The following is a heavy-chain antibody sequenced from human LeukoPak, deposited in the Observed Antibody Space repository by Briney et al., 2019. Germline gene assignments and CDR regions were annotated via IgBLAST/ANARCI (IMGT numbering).Heavy chain of an antibody. CDR1: GGSISISSYY. J-gene: IGHJ4*02. D-gene: IGHD3-3*01. CDR2: IYYSGST. Sequence: SETLSLTCTVSGGSISISSYYWGWIRQPPGKGLEWIGGIYYSGSTYYNPSLKSRVTISVDTSKNQFSLKLSSVTAADTAVYYCARQLGYYDFWSGYYTGNYFDYWGQGTLVTVSS. V-gene: IGHV4-39*01. CDR3: ARQLGYYDFWSGYYTGNYFDY.